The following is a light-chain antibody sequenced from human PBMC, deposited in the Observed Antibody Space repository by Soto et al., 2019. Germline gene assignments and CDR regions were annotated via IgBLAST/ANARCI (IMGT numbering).Light chain of an antibody. Sequence: DIQMTQSPSTLSASVGDSVTISCRASQSISYWLAWFQQKPGEAPKVLIYDASILASGVPTRFSGSGYGTEFTLTISSLQPDDFATYYCQHFNGHFGGGTKVDIK. CDR1: QSISYW. V-gene: IGKV1-5*01. CDR3: QHFNGH. J-gene: IGKJ4*01. CDR2: DAS.